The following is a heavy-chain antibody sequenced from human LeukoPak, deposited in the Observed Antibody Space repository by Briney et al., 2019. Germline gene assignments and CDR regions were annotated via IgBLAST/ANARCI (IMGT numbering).Heavy chain of an antibody. CDR1: GFKFSSLS. V-gene: IGHV3-21*05. CDR3: ARAIASYGDSAY. CDR2: ITSTSSAI. Sequence: GGSLRLSCAASGFKFSSLSMNWVRQAPGKGLEWLSYITSTSSAIYYADSLKGRFTISSVNAKNSLYLQINSLRADDTAVYYCARAIASYGDSAYWGQGTLVTVSS. J-gene: IGHJ4*02. D-gene: IGHD5-18*01.